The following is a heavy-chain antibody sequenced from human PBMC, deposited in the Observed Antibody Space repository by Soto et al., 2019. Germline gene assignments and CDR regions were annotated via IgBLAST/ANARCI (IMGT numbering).Heavy chain of an antibody. CDR2: TRHDGSNT. CDR3: ARDGVGATTFFGYFDY. CDR1: GFTLSGYG. D-gene: IGHD1-26*01. V-gene: IGHV3-33*01. Sequence: QVQLVESGGGVVQPGRSLRLSCAASGFTLSGYGMHWVRQAPGKGLEWVAITRHDGSNTYYADSVRGRFTISRDNSKKTLYLQMDSLRAEDTAVYYCARDGVGATTFFGYFDYWGQGTLVTVSS. J-gene: IGHJ4*02.